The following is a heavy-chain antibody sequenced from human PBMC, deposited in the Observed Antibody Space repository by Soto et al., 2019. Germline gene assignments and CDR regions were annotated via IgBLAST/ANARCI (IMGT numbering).Heavy chain of an antibody. CDR3: ARGPYSGSSTSLPYYSAMDV. CDR2: INPNSGGT. V-gene: IGHV1-2*02. Sequence: QVQLVQSGADVKKPGASVKVSCKASGYTFAGYYMHWVRQAPGQGLEWMGWINPNSGGTNYAQKFQGRVTMTRDTSISTDYMEVNRLISDDTAVYYCARGPYSGSSTSLPYYSAMDVWGQGTTVTVSS. D-gene: IGHD1-26*01. J-gene: IGHJ6*02. CDR1: GYTFAGYY.